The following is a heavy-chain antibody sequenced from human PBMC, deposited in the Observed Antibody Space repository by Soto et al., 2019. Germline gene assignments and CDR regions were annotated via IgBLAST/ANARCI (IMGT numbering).Heavy chain of an antibody. J-gene: IGHJ6*02. CDR1: GFSLSTSAVG. D-gene: IGHD3-3*01. V-gene: IGHV2-5*02. CDR2: IYWDDDK. CDR3: ARIRVDLEMYGLDV. Sequence: SGPTLVNPTQTLTLTCTFSGFSLSTSAVGVGWIRQPPGKALEWLAFIYWDDDKRYSPSLKSSLTITKDTSKNQVVLAMTNMDPVYTATYYCARIRVDLEMYGLDVWGQGXTVTVSS.